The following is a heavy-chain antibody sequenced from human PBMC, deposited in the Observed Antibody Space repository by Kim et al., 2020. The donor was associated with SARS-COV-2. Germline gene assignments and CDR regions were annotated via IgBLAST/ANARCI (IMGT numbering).Heavy chain of an antibody. CDR2: IRHKAYRGTT. Sequence: GGSLRLSCTASGFTFGDYAVNWVRLAPGKGLEWVGFIRHKAYRGTTEYAASVKGRFTISRDDSKSIAYLQMNSLKTEDTAVYYCTRGYSGYIDYWGQGTLVTVSS. D-gene: IGHD1-26*01. CDR1: GFTFGDYA. CDR3: TRGYSGYIDY. V-gene: IGHV3-49*04. J-gene: IGHJ4*02.